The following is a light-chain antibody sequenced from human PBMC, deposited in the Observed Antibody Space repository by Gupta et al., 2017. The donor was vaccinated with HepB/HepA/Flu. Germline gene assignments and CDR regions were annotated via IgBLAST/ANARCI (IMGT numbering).Light chain of an antibody. V-gene: IGKV3-11*01. CDR1: QGVSID. J-gene: IGKJ4*01. Sequence: EIVLTPSPATLSLSPGERATLSCRASQGVSIDLAWYQQRPGQVPRLLIYGAYNRATGIPARFSGSGSGTDFTLTISSLEPEDFAIYYCQQRSSWPLSFGGGTMVEIK. CDR2: GAY. CDR3: QQRSSWPLS.